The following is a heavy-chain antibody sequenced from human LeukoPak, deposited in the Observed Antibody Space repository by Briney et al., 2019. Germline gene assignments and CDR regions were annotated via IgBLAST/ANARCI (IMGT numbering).Heavy chain of an antibody. J-gene: IGHJ4*02. CDR3: AKHGSINAGGNAPYYFDY. CDR2: ISGSGGST. V-gene: IGHV3-23*01. D-gene: IGHD2-15*01. Sequence: GGSLRLSCAASGFTFSSYAMGWVRQAPGKGLEWVSAISGSGGSTYYADSVKGRFTISRDNSKNTLYLQMNSLRAEDTAVYYCAKHGSINAGGNAPYYFDYWGQGTLVTVSS. CDR1: GFTFSSYA.